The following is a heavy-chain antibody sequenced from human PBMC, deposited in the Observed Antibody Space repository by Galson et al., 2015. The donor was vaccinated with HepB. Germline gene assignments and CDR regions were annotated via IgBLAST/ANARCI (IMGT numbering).Heavy chain of an antibody. CDR2: IRYDGSNK. V-gene: IGHV3-30*02. D-gene: IGHD3-10*01. Sequence: SLRLSCAASGFTFSSYGMHWVRQAPGKGLEWVAFIRYDGSNKYYADSVKGRFTISRDNSKNTLYLQMNSLRAEDTAVYYCAKPLRKGSGSYDNWFDPWGQGSLVTVSS. CDR1: GFTFSSYG. J-gene: IGHJ5*02. CDR3: AKPLRKGSGSYDNWFDP.